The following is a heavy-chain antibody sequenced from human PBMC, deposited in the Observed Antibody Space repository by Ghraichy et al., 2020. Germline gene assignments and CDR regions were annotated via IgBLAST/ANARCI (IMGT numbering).Heavy chain of an antibody. J-gene: IGHJ3*02. CDR3: ARVSAAKGADAFDI. CDR1: GGSISSSSYY. CDR2: IYYSGST. Sequence: SETLSLTCTVSGGSISSSSYYWGWIRQPPGKGLEWIGSIYYSGSTYYNPSLKSRVTISVDTSKNQFSLKLSSVTAADTAVYYCARVSAAKGADAFDIWGQGTMVTVSS. D-gene: IGHD2-15*01. V-gene: IGHV4-39*01.